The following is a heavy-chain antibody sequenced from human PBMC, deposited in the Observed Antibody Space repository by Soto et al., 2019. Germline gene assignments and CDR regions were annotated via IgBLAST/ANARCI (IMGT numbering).Heavy chain of an antibody. CDR3: TTDRIAAAPGSV. J-gene: IGHJ6*02. CDR2: MKSKTVDGTR. Sequence: GRVLRLSCAVAEFTFSNSWMSWIRQAPGKGFGWGGLMKSKTVDGTRDYASLVRGRFTTSRDDSKNTLYLQMNSLKTDDTAVYYCTTDRIAAAPGSVWGQGITLTAS. D-gene: IGHD6-13*01. V-gene: IGHV3-15*01. CDR1: EFTFSNSW.